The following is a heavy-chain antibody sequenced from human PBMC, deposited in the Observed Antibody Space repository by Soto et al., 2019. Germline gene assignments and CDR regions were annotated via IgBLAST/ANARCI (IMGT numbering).Heavy chain of an antibody. CDR3: ARDDIPGRAVATYGMDV. V-gene: IGHV3-33*01. J-gene: IGHJ6*02. CDR2: IWYDGSNE. D-gene: IGHD6-19*01. Sequence: GGSLRLSCAASGFIFSNFGMHWVRQAPGKGLEWVAVIWYDGSNEYYADSVKGRFTISKDNSKNTLYLQMNSLRAEDTAVYYCARDDIPGRAVATYGMDVWGQGTTVTVSS. CDR1: GFIFSNFG.